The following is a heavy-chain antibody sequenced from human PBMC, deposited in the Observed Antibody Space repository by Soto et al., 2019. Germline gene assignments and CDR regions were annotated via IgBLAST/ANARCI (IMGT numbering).Heavy chain of an antibody. Sequence: SETLSLTCTVSGGSISSGDYYWSWIRQPPGKGLEWIGYIHYSGSTYHNPSLKSRVTISVDTSKNQFSLKLTSVTAADTAVYYCGRAPGDLQQLVHYYYSMNVWGQGTRVPVS. CDR3: GRAPGDLQQLVHYYYSMNV. CDR2: IHYSGST. D-gene: IGHD6-13*01. J-gene: IGHJ6*02. V-gene: IGHV4-30-4*01. CDR1: GGSISSGDYY.